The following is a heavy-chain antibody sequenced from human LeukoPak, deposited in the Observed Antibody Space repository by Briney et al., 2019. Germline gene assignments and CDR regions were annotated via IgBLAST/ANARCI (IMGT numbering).Heavy chain of an antibody. Sequence: GGSLRLSCAASGFTFSDYYMSWIRQAPGKGLEWVSGISASGTTIYYADSVKGRFTVSRDNAKNSLYLQMNSLRAEDTAVYFCARDQSYYGVWGQGTLVTVSS. J-gene: IGHJ4*02. CDR2: ISASGTTI. CDR3: ARDQSYYGV. CDR1: GFTFSDYY. V-gene: IGHV3-11*01. D-gene: IGHD2-21*01.